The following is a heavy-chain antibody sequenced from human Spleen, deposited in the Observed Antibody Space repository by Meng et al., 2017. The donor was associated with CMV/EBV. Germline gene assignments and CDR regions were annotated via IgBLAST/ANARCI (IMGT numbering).Heavy chain of an antibody. D-gene: IGHD5-24*01. Sequence: GESLKISCAASGFAFNNFGIHWVRQAPGKGLEWVAFIGYDGSNKYHADTVKGRFTISRDNSKNTLYLQMDSLRYEDTAVYYCARVGYNLYYYYYYGMDVWGQGTTVTVSS. J-gene: IGHJ6*02. CDR3: ARVGYNLYYYYYYGMDV. CDR1: GFAFNNFG. V-gene: IGHV3-30*02. CDR2: IGYDGSNK.